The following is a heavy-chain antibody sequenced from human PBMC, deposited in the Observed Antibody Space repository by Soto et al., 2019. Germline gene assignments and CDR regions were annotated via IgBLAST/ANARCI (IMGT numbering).Heavy chain of an antibody. D-gene: IGHD2-21*01. J-gene: IGHJ5*02. CDR1: GFTFSSYA. CDR3: AKDGRVVPPNWFDP. CDR2: IRGSGGST. V-gene: IGHV3-23*01. Sequence: EVQLLESGGGLVQPGGSLRLSCAASGFTFSSYAMSWVRQAPGKGLEWVSAIRGSGGSTYYADSVKGRFTIARDHSKNRPHLQMTSLSAEDTAVYYCAKDGRVVPPNWFDPWGQGTLVTVSS.